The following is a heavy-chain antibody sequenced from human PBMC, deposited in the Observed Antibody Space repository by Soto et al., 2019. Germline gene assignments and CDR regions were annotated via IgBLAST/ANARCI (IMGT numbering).Heavy chain of an antibody. CDR3: ARVRYCRGGSCYYGMDV. D-gene: IGHD2-15*01. CDR2: AYYRSKWFD. V-gene: IGHV6-1*01. Sequence: QSPTLSLTCAISGDSVSSDSAAWNWIRQSPSRGLEWLGRAYYRSKWFDDYALSVKSRITITPDTSRNQLSLQLNSVTPEDTAVYYCARVRYCRGGSCYYGMDVWGQGTTVTVSS. CDR1: GDSVSSDSAA. J-gene: IGHJ6*02.